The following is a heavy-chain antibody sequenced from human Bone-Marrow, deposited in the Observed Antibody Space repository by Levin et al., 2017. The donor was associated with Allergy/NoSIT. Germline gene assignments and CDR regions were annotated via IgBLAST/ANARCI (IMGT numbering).Heavy chain of an antibody. CDR1: GYSFSDYW. V-gene: IGHV5-51*01. CDR3: ARREVGADEANAFDI. Sequence: ASVKVSCKGSGYSFSDYWIAWVRQMPGKGLEWMGIIFPGDADTAYSPSFQGHVTISADKSISTAYLQWSSLKASDTAIYFCARREVGADEANAFDIWGQGTMVTISS. CDR2: IFPGDADT. J-gene: IGHJ3*02. D-gene: IGHD1-26*01.